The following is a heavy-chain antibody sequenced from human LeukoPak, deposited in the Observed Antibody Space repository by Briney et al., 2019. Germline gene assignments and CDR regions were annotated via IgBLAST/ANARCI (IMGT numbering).Heavy chain of an antibody. CDR3: ARYYGSGSYAVDY. D-gene: IGHD3-10*01. J-gene: IGHJ4*02. CDR2: IYYSGST. CDR1: GGSISSGGYY. Sequence: SETLSLTCTVSGGSISSGGYYWSWIRQHPGKGLEWIGYIYYSGSTYYNLSLKSRVTISVDTSKNQFSLKLSSVTAADTAVYYCARYYGSGSYAVDYWGQGTLVTVSS. V-gene: IGHV4-31*03.